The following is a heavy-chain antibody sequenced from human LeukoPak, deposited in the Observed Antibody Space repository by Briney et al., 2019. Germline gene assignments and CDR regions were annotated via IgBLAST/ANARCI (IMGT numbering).Heavy chain of an antibody. CDR3: AKDFPLGYCSGGSCY. CDR2: ISGSGGST. Sequence: GGSLRLPCAASGFTFSSYAMSWVRQAPGKGLEWVSAISGSGGSTYYADSVKGRFTISRDNSKNTLYLQMNSLRAEDTAVYYCAKDFPLGYCSGGSCYWGQGTLVTVSS. J-gene: IGHJ4*02. V-gene: IGHV3-23*01. CDR1: GFTFSSYA. D-gene: IGHD2-15*01.